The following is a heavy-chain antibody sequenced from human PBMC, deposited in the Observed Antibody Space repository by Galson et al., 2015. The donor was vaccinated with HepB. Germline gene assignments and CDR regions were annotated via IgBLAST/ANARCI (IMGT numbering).Heavy chain of an antibody. CDR1: GFTFSSYE. D-gene: IGHD5-18*01. V-gene: IGHV3-48*03. CDR3: ARDLDSYGYFGYYYYYGMDV. J-gene: IGHJ6*02. Sequence: SLRLSCAASGFTFSSYEMNWVRQAPGKGLEWVSYISSSDGTIFYADSVKGRFTISRDNAKNSLYLQMNSLRPEDTAVYYCARDLDSYGYFGYYYYYGMDVWGQGTTVTVSS. CDR2: ISSSDGTI.